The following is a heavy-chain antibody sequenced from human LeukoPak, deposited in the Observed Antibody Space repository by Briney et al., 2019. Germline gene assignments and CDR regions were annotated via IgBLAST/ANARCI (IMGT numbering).Heavy chain of an antibody. CDR1: GFTFSSYA. V-gene: IGHV3-23*01. D-gene: IGHD6-13*01. CDR3: AKDRFRMGIAAAGDSFDY. Sequence: GGSLRLSCAASGFTFSSYAMSWVRQAPGKGLEWVSAISGSGGSTYYADSVKGRFTISRDNSKNTLYLQMNSLRAEDTAVYYCAKDRFRMGIAAAGDSFDYWGQGTLVTVSS. J-gene: IGHJ4*02. CDR2: ISGSGGST.